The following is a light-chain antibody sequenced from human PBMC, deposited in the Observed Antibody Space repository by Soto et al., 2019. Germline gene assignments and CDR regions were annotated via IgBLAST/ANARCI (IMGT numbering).Light chain of an antibody. CDR2: AAS. CDR1: QGIRND. J-gene: IGKJ4*02. Sequence: AIQMTQPPSSLSASVGDRVTITCRASQGIRNDLGWYQQKPGKAPKLLIYAASSLQSGVPSRFSGSGSGTDVTLTISSLQPEDCATYYCLQDYTYPLTFGGGTKVEI. CDR3: LQDYTYPLT. V-gene: IGKV1-6*01.